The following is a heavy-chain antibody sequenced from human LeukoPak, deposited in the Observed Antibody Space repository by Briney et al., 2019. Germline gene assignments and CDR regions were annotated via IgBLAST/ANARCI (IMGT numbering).Heavy chain of an antibody. V-gene: IGHV1-18*01. CDR1: GYTFTSYG. Sequence: WASVKVSCKASGYTFTSYGISWVRQAPGQGLEWMGWISAYNGNTNYAQKLQGRVTMTTDTSTSTAYMELRSLRSDDTAVYYCARDMYYDFWSGYYKGRHYFDYWGQGTLVTVSS. CDR3: ARDMYYDFWSGYYKGRHYFDY. CDR2: ISAYNGNT. J-gene: IGHJ4*02. D-gene: IGHD3-3*01.